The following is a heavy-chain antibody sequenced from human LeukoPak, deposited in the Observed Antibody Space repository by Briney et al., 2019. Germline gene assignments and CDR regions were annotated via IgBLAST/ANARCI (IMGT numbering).Heavy chain of an antibody. CDR3: ARDFTFSSGWTVFDY. Sequence: ASVKVSCKASGYIFTGNYMHWVRQAPGQGLEWMGWISAYNGNTNYAQKLQGRVTMTTDTSTSTAYMELRSLRSDDTAVYYCARDFTFSSGWTVFDYWGQGTLVTVSS. V-gene: IGHV1-18*04. J-gene: IGHJ4*02. CDR1: GYIFTGNY. CDR2: ISAYNGNT. D-gene: IGHD6-19*01.